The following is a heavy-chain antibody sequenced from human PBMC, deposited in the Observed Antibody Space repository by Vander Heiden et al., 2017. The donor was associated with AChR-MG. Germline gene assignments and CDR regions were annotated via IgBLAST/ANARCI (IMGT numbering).Heavy chain of an antibody. CDR2: ITPIFGTA. CDR1: GGTFSSYS. J-gene: IGHJ2*01. V-gene: IGHV1-69*01. D-gene: IGHD2-2*01. CDR3: ARYCSSTSCYGLGYFDL. Sequence: QVQLVQSGAEAKKPGSSVKVSCKASGGTFSSYSIRWVRQAPGQGLEGMEGITPIFGTANNAQKFQGRVTITADESTSTAYMELSSLRSEDTAVYYCARYCSSTSCYGLGYFDLWGRGTLVTVSS.